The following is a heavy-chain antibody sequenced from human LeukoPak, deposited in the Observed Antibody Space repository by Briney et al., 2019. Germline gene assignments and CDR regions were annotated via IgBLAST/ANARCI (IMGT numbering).Heavy chain of an antibody. CDR2: ISSSSSYI. D-gene: IGHD6-19*01. CDR3: TRVGYSSGWYRN. J-gene: IGHJ4*02. V-gene: IGHV3-21*01. CDR1: GFTFSSYS. Sequence: GGSLRLSCAASGFTFSSYSMNWVRQAPEKGLEWVSSISSSSSYIYYADSVKGRFTISRDNAKNSLYLQMNSLRAEDTAVYYCTRVGYSSGWYRNWGQGTLVTVSS.